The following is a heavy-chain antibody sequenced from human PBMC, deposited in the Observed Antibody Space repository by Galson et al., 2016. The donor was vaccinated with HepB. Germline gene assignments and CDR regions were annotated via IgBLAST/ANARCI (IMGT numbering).Heavy chain of an antibody. CDR3: AKDQDNSGVFYFDY. Sequence: SLRLSCAASEFTFDNYAMGWVRQAPGKGLEWVSGISGSGANTHYADSVRDRFTISRDNSENTLYLQMNSLRADDTAVYYCAKDQDNSGVFYFDYWGRGTLVIVSS. J-gene: IGHJ4*02. V-gene: IGHV3-23*01. CDR1: EFTFDNYA. CDR2: ISGSGANT. D-gene: IGHD5-12*01.